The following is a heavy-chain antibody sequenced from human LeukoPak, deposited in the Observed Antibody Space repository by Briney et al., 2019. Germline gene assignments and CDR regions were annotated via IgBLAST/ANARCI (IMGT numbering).Heavy chain of an antibody. J-gene: IGHJ4*02. Sequence: PGGSLRLSCAASGFTFSSYGMHWVRQAPGKGLEWVAVISYDGSNKYYADSVKGRFTISRGNSKNTLYLQMNSLRAEDTAVYYCAKDTADYYGFDYWGQGTLVTVSS. D-gene: IGHD3-10*01. V-gene: IGHV3-30*18. CDR3: AKDTADYYGFDY. CDR2: ISYDGSNK. CDR1: GFTFSSYG.